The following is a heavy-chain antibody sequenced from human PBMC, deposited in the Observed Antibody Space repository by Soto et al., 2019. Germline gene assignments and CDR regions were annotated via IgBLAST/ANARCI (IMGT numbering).Heavy chain of an antibody. CDR2: IGGSGST. CDR1: EFTFSTYA. V-gene: IGHV3-23*01. D-gene: IGHD6-6*01. J-gene: IGHJ4*02. Sequence: EVQLLESGGGLVQPGESLRLSCAASEFTFSTYAMSWVRQAPGKGLEWVSTIGGSGSTYYADSVKGRFTVSRDNSKNTVYLQRNRLRAEYTAVYYCAKRAITPFKYFAYWGQGALVTVSA. CDR3: AKRAITPFKYFAY.